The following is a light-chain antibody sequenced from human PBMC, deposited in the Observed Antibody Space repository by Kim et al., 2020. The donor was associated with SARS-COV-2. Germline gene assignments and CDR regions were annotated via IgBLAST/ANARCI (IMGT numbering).Light chain of an antibody. CDR2: SAS. CDR3: QKYDATPWT. CDR1: QGIITS. J-gene: IGKJ1*01. V-gene: IGKV1-27*01. Sequence: ASVRATVTITCRASQGIITSLPLYQQKPGKVPKVLIYSASALQSGVPSRFSGSGSGTDFTLPISSLQPEDVATYYCQKYDATPWTFGHGTKVDIK.